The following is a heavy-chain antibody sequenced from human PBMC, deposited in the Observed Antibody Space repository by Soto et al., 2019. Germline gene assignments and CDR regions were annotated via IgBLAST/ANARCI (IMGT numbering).Heavy chain of an antibody. CDR2: INHSGST. Sequence: SETLSLTCAVYGGSFSGYYWSWIRQPPGKGLEWIGEINHSGSTNYNPSLKSRVTISVDTSKNQFSLKLSSVTAADTAVYYCARGLGYCSSTSCGYYYYGMDVWGQGTTVTVSS. V-gene: IGHV4-34*01. CDR3: ARGLGYCSSTSCGYYYYGMDV. CDR1: GGSFSGYY. J-gene: IGHJ6*02. D-gene: IGHD2-2*01.